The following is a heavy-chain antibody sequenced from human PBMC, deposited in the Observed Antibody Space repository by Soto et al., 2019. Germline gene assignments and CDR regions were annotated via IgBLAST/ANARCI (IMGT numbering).Heavy chain of an antibody. CDR1: GYTFTSYA. V-gene: IGHV1-3*01. CDR2: INSGNGNT. CDR3: AGEGGYGDYYCMDV. D-gene: IGHD4-17*01. Sequence: QVQLVQSGAEVKKPGASVQVSCKASGYTFTSYAMHWVRQAPGQRLEWMGWINSGNGNTKYSQTFQGRVTITRDTSASTAYMELSSLRSEDTAVYYCAGEGGYGDYYCMDVWGQGTTVTVSS. J-gene: IGHJ6*02.